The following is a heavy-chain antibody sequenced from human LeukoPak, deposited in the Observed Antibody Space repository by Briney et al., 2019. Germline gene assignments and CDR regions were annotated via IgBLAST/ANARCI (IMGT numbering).Heavy chain of an antibody. CDR2: IIPILGIA. Sequence: SVKVSCKASGGTFSSYTISWVRQAPGQGLEWVGRIIPILGIANYAQKFQGRVTITADKSTSTAYMELSSLRSVDTAVYYCARARTVWSGYDYWGQGTLVTVSS. CDR1: GGTFSSYT. J-gene: IGHJ4*02. V-gene: IGHV1-69*02. D-gene: IGHD3-3*01. CDR3: ARARTVWSGYDY.